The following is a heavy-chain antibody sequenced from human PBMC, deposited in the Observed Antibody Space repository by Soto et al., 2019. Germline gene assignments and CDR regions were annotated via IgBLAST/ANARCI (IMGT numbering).Heavy chain of an antibody. V-gene: IGHV4-30-4*01. CDR2: FEYSGGT. D-gene: IGHD7-27*01. CDR1: GGSISSGAYY. CDR3: ARGRYCLTGRCFPNWFDS. Sequence: SETLSLPCTVSGGSISSGAYYTSWIRQPPGKGLDWIGYFEYSGGTYYSQSFESRVAISVDTSKSQFSLNVTSVTAADNAVYFCARGRYCLTGRCFPNWFDSWGQGALVTVSS. J-gene: IGHJ5*01.